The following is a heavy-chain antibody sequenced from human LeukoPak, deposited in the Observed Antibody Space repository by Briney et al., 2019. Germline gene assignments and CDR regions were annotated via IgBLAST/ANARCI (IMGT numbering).Heavy chain of an antibody. CDR3: ARVTGEYSSSWYRAFDV. V-gene: IGHV4-59*01. CDR1: GVSTTTYY. J-gene: IGHJ3*01. Sequence: SETLSLTCTVSGVSTTTYYWSWIRQPPGTGLDWIGYIHYSGSANYNPSLPSLKSRVTISLDTSRNQFSLRLTSVTAADTAIYYCARVTGEYSSSWYRAFDVWGQGTMVTVSS. D-gene: IGHD6-13*01. CDR2: IHYSGSA.